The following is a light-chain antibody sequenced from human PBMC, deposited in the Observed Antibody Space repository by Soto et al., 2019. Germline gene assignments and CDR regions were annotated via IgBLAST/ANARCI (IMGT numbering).Light chain of an antibody. CDR3: HQSYSTLSIT. CDR2: AAS. J-gene: IGKJ5*01. CDR1: ESINRH. Sequence: DIQMTQSPSSLSASVGDRVTITCRASESINRHLNWYQQKPGQAPTLLIYAASSLQNGVASRFSGSGSGTDLTLTISNLQPEDFETYYCHQSYSTLSITFGQGTRLEIK. V-gene: IGKV1-39*01.